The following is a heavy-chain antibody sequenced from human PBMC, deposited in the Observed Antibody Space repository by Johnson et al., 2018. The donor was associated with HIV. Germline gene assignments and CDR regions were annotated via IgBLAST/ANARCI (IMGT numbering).Heavy chain of an antibody. V-gene: IGHV3-30*04. CDR3: ARDQAGTTDGAFDN. CDR1: GFTFGSYA. J-gene: IGHJ3*02. Sequence: QVQLVESGGGVVQPGGSLRLSCAASGFTFGSYAMHWVRQAPGKGLEWVAFLSYDGSNKYYADSVKGRFTISRDNSKNTLYLQMNSLRAEDTAVYYCARDQAGTTDGAFDNWGQGTMVTVSS. CDR2: LSYDGSNK. D-gene: IGHD1-7*01.